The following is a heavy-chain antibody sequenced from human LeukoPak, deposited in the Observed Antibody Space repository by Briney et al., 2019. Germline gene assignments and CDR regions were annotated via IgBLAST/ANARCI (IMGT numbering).Heavy chain of an antibody. CDR1: GFTFSSYG. Sequence: GRSLRLSCAASGFTFSSYGMHWVRQAPGKGLEWVAVISYDGSNKYYADSVKGRFTISRDNSKNSLYLQMNSLRAGDTAVYYCARAPSATGTTVYGMDVWGQGTTVTVSS. CDR2: ISYDGSNK. D-gene: IGHD1-1*01. V-gene: IGHV3-30*03. CDR3: ARAPSATGTTVYGMDV. J-gene: IGHJ6*02.